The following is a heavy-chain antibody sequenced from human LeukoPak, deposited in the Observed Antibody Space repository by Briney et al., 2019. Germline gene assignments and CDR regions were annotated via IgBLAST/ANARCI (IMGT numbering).Heavy chain of an antibody. CDR3: ARVETVVVAARYYFDY. CDR1: GFTFSNYE. CDR2: ISGRGTTV. Sequence: PGGSLRLSCAASGFTFSNYEMNWVRQAPGKGLEWVAFISGRGTTVYYADSVKGRFTISRDNAKNSLYLHLHSLRAEDTAVYYCARVETVVVAARYYFDYWGQGTLVTVSS. V-gene: IGHV3-48*03. J-gene: IGHJ4*02. D-gene: IGHD2-15*01.